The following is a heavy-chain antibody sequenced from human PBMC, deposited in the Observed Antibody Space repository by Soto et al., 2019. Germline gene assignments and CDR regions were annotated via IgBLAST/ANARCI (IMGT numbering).Heavy chain of an antibody. CDR3: ATVSRCSGITCKQAIDY. J-gene: IGHJ4*02. CDR1: GFTFSNAW. CDR2: IKSKTDGETT. D-gene: IGHD2-15*01. V-gene: IGHV3-15*01. Sequence: GGSLRLSCAASGFTFSNAWMYWVRQAPGKGLEWVGRIKSKTDGETTDFAAPVKGRFTISRDDSKNTLFLQVNSLKTEDAAVYYCATVSRCSGITCKQAIDYWGQGTLVTVSS.